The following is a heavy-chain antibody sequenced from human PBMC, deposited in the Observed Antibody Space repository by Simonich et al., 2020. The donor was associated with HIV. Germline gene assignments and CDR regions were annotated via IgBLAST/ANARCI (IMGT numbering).Heavy chain of an antibody. D-gene: IGHD6-13*01. CDR1: GGTFSSHV. V-gene: IGHV1-69*13. CDR2: IIPIFGTT. CDR3: ARGGGEQQLVSWFDP. Sequence: QVQLVQSGAEVKKPGSSVKVSCKASGGTFSSHVISWVRQAPGQGLEWIGGIIPIFGTTHNAQKFQGRVTITADESTSTAYMELSSLRSEDTAVYYCARGGGEQQLVSWFDPWGQGTLVTVSS. J-gene: IGHJ5*02.